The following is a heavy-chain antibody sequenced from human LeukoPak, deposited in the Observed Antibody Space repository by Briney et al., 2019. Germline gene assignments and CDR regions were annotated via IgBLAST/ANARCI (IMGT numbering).Heavy chain of an antibody. CDR1: GFTFSSYW. Sequence: GGSLRLSCAASGFTFSSYWMHWVRQAPGKGLVWVSRLNADGNSITYADSVRGRFTISRDNAKNTVHLQMNSLRVEDTAIYFCAGAYSAYDPFDYWGQGILVTVSS. D-gene: IGHD5-12*01. V-gene: IGHV3-74*01. J-gene: IGHJ4*02. CDR2: LNADGNSI. CDR3: AGAYSAYDPFDY.